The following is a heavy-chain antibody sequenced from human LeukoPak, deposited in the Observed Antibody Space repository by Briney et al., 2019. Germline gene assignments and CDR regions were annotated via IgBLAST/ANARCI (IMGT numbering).Heavy chain of an antibody. J-gene: IGHJ4*02. CDR3: AKGLYSGSYLFDY. CDR1: GFTFNSYA. CDR2: ISGSGGST. V-gene: IGHV3-23*01. D-gene: IGHD1-26*01. Sequence: PGGSLRLSCAASGFTFNSYAMSWVRQAPGKGLEWVSGISGSGGSTYYADSVKGRFTISRDNSKNTLYLQMNSLRAEDTAVYYCAKGLYSGSYLFDYWGQGTLVTVSS.